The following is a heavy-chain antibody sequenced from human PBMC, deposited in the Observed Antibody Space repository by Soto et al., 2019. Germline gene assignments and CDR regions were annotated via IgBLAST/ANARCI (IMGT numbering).Heavy chain of an antibody. CDR3: ASLARDYYGMDV. CDR1: GGSISSGGYY. J-gene: IGHJ6*02. CDR2: IYYSGST. V-gene: IGHV4-31*03. Sequence: QVQLQESGPGLVKPSQTLSLTCTVSGGSISSGGYYWSLIRQHPGKGLEWIGYIYYSGSTYYNPSLKSRVTISVATSKNQFSLKLSSVTAADTAVYYCASLARDYYGMDVWGQGTTVTVS.